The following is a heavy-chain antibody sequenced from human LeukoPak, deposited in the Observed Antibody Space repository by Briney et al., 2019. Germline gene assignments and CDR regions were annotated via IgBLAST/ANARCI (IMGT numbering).Heavy chain of an antibody. Sequence: ASVRVSSKASGYTFTVYYMQWVRQAPGRRGGRMGWINPNSGGTKYTQKFQGRVTINRDKAIRTAYREVSRLTSADTAVYYCARNIWFAESADAFDIWGQGTMVTVSS. V-gene: IGHV1-2*02. CDR3: ARNIWFAESADAFDI. CDR2: INPNSGGT. D-gene: IGHD3-10*01. J-gene: IGHJ3*02. CDR1: GYTFTVYY.